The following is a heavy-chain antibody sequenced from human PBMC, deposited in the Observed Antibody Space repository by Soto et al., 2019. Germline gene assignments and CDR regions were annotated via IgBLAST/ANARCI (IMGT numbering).Heavy chain of an antibody. D-gene: IGHD6-19*01. CDR3: ARVVAGHFDY. J-gene: IGHJ4*02. V-gene: IGHV4-59*01. CDR2: IYYSGST. Sequence: SETLSLTCTVSGGSISSYYLSWIRQPPGKGLEWIGYIYYSGSTNYNPSLKSRVTISVDTSKNQFSLKLSSVTAADTAVYYCARVVAGHFDYWGQGTLVTVSS. CDR1: GGSISSYY.